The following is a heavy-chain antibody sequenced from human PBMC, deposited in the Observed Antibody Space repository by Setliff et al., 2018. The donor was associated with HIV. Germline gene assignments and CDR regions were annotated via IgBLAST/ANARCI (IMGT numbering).Heavy chain of an antibody. D-gene: IGHD2-15*01. Sequence: GSLRLSCAASGFTFTSYAMHWVRQAPGKGLEWVSIIFSGGSATKYSESVKGRFIVSRDDSKNTVYLQMNSLRVEDTAVYYCAKDGISGGAYPPYYFDYWGHGTLVTVSS. CDR1: GFTFTSYA. J-gene: IGHJ4*01. CDR3: AKDGISGGAYPPYYFDY. CDR2: IFSGGSAT. V-gene: IGHV3-23*03.